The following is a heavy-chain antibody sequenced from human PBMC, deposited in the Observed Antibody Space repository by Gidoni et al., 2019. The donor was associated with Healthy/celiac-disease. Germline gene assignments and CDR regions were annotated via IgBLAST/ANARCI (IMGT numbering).Heavy chain of an antibody. J-gene: IGHJ4*02. D-gene: IGHD6-13*01. CDR3: ARGLWGAAAGYYFDY. CDR2: INAGNGNT. CDR1: GYTFTSYA. V-gene: IGHV1-3*01. Sequence: QVQLVQSGAEVKKPGASVKVSCKASGYTFTSYAMHWVRQAPGQRLEWMGWINAGNGNTKYSQKFQGRVTITRDTSASTAYMELSSLRSEDTAVYYCARGLWGAAAGYYFDYWGQGTLVTVSS.